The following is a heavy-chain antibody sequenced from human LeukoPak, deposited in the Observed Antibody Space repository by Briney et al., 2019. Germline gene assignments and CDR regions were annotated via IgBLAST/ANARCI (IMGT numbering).Heavy chain of an antibody. CDR3: ARGRSGYDSVDY. V-gene: IGHV1-69*06. Sequence: GASVKVSCKASGDTFSSHGISWVRRAPGQGLEWMGGIIPIFGTANYAQKFQGRVTITADKSTSTAYMELSSLRSEDTAVYYCARGRSGYDSVDYWGQGTLVTVSS. CDR2: IIPIFGTA. J-gene: IGHJ4*02. CDR1: GDTFSSHG. D-gene: IGHD5-12*01.